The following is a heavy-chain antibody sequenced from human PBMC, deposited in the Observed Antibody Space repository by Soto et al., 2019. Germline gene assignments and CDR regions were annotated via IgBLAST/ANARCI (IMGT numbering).Heavy chain of an antibody. J-gene: IGHJ4*02. D-gene: IGHD6-6*01. CDR3: AVLGRDSSSSALAYYFDY. CDR2: IYHSGST. Sequence: PSETLSLTCAVSGGSISSSNWWSWVRQPPGKGLEWIGEIYHSGSTNYNPSLKSRVTISVDKSKNQFSLKLSSVTAADTAVYYCAVLGRDSSSSALAYYFDYWGQGTLVTVSS. V-gene: IGHV4-4*02. CDR1: GGSISSSNW.